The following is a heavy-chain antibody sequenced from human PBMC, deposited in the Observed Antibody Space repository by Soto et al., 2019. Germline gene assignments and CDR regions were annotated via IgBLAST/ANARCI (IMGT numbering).Heavy chain of an antibody. CDR2: INPKSGDT. Sequence: ASVKVSCKASGYTFTGYYIHWVRQAPGQGLEWMGCINPKSGDTDYSQKFQGRVTLTRDTSISTVYMEVSSLRAEDTAVYYCARELIGYGEGDYFDYWGQGTLVTVSS. D-gene: IGHD4-17*01. V-gene: IGHV1-2*02. J-gene: IGHJ4*02. CDR3: ARELIGYGEGDYFDY. CDR1: GYTFTGYY.